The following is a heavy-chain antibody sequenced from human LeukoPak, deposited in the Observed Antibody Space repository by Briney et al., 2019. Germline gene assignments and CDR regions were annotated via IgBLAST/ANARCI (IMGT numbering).Heavy chain of an antibody. D-gene: IGHD3-16*01. J-gene: IGHJ4*02. CDR1: GFTFRHNA. CDR2: LSFDGAHK. CDR3: VRARAGGLDY. V-gene: IGHV3-30*04. Sequence: GVSLRLSCAAPGFTFRHNAVPWVRQAPGRGLEWVAVLSFDGAHKYYAESVKGRFTISKDNSNNSLFLQMDSLRLEDTALYYCVRARAGGLDYWGQGTLVTVSS.